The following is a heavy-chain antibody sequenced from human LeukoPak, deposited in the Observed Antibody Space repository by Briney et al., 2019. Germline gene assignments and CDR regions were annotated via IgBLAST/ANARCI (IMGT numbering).Heavy chain of an antibody. CDR3: ARVVIAAAGPSPFDY. V-gene: IGHV3-30*04. D-gene: IGHD6-13*01. J-gene: IGHJ4*02. CDR2: ISYDGGNK. Sequence: GGSLRLSCAASGFTFSSYAMHWVRQAPGKGLEWVAVISYDGGNKYYADSVKGRFTISRDNSKNTLYLQMNSLRAEDTAVYYCARVVIAAAGPSPFDYWGQGTLVTVSS. CDR1: GFTFSSYA.